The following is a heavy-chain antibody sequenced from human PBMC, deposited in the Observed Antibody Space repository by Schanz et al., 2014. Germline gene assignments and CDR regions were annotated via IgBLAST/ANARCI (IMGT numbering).Heavy chain of an antibody. Sequence: EVQLVESGGGLVQPGGSLRLSCAASGFTFSTYAMTWVRQAPGKGLEWVSSISAGGTNTYYADSVKGWFTLSRDNSKNTLYLQMNSLIVEDTAVYYCAKEGTVVSGSPRDYWGRGTLVTVSS. V-gene: IGHV3-23*04. D-gene: IGHD3-10*01. CDR3: AKEGTVVSGSPRDY. CDR2: ISAGGTNT. CDR1: GFTFSTYA. J-gene: IGHJ4*02.